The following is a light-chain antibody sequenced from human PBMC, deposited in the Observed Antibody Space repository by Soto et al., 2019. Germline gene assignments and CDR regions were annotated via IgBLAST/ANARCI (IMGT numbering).Light chain of an antibody. Sequence: EIVMTQSPATLSVSPGERVTLSCRASQSVSSNLAWYQQKPGQAPRLLIYGASTRATGIPARFSGSGSGTEFALTISSLQSEDFAVYYCHQYKIWPPWTFGQGTKVDNK. CDR3: HQYKIWPPWT. CDR1: QSVSSN. V-gene: IGKV3-15*01. J-gene: IGKJ1*01. CDR2: GAS.